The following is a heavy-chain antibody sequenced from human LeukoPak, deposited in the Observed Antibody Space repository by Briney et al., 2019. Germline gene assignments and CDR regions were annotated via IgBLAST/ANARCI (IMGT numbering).Heavy chain of an antibody. D-gene: IGHD3-3*01. V-gene: IGHV3-23*01. CDR1: GFTFSSFG. Sequence: GGSLRLSCAASGFTFSSFGMSWARQAPGKGPEWVSTISGSGDTTHYADSVKGRFTISRDNSKNTLYLQMNSLRAEDTAVCYCANLLFGVVTAVFDYWGQGTLVTVSS. CDR3: ANLLFGVVTAVFDY. J-gene: IGHJ4*02. CDR2: ISGSGDTT.